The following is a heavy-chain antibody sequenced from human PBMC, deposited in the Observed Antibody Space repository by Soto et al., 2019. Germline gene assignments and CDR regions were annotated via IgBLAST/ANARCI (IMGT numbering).Heavy chain of an antibody. CDR3: ARIGGWYDIDF. V-gene: IGHV4-61*01. J-gene: IGHJ4*02. CDR2: IFYNGTA. D-gene: IGHD6-19*01. Sequence: SETLSLTCSVSGGSVSSGSFHWSWIRQPPGKGLQFIGSIFYNGTANYSPSLKNRVSISIDTSQSQFFLQLISVAAADTAVYYCARIGGWYDIDFWGQGSLVTVS. CDR1: GGSVSSGSFH.